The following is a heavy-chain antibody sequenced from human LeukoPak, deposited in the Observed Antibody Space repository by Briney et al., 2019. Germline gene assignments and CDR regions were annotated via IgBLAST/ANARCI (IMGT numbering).Heavy chain of an antibody. D-gene: IGHD5-12*01. CDR2: INWNSRSI. CDR3: AKGRGDIVATIDY. V-gene: IGHV3-9*01. J-gene: IGHJ4*02. Sequence: GGSLRLSCAASGFTFDDYAMHWVRQDPGKGLERVSGINWNSRSIGYADSVKGRFTISRDSAKNSLYLQMNSLRAEDTALYYCAKGRGDIVATIDYWGQGTLVTVSS. CDR1: GFTFDDYA.